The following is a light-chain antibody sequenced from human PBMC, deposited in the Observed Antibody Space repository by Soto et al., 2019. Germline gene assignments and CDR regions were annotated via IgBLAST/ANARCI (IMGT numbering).Light chain of an antibody. J-gene: IGLJ1*01. CDR2: DVS. CDR3: SSYAGSVYV. CDR1: SSDVGAYNY. Sequence: SALPQPPSASGSPGQSVSISCTGTSSDVGAYNYVSWYQQHPGKAPKLMIYDVSKRPSGVPDRFSGSKSGNTASLTVSGLQAEDEADYYCSSYAGSVYVFGTGTKVTVL. V-gene: IGLV2-8*01.